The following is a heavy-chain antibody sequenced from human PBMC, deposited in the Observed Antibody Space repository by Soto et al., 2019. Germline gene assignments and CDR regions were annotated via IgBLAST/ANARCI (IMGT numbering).Heavy chain of an antibody. CDR2: IYYTGST. Sequence: SETLSLTCSVSGASIRSGGYYWSWLRQSPGKGLEWIGHIYYTGSTFYSPSLKSRLTISLDTSKNQFSLDLRSVTAADTAMYYCARIEMASIKWGRGTLVTVS. CDR3: ARIEMASIK. V-gene: IGHV4-31*03. CDR1: GASIRSGGYY. J-gene: IGHJ4*02.